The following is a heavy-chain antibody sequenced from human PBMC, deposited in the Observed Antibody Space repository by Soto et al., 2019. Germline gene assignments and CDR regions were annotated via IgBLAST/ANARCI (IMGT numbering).Heavy chain of an antibody. D-gene: IGHD3-10*01. V-gene: IGHV3-33*05. CDR2: ISFAGTKI. CDR3: VRDILRIPYGSGRFDP. CDR1: GFTFRAYD. J-gene: IGHJ5*02. Sequence: GGSLRLSCVASGFTFRAYDMYWVRQSPGRGLEWVAMISFAGTKIHYADSVKGRFAISRDNGKNRLDLQMNSLRAEDTALYRCVRDILRIPYGSGRFDPWGLGTLVTVSS.